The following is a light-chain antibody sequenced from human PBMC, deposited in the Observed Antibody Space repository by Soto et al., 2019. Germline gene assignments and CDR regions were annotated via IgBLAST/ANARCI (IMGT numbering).Light chain of an antibody. CDR3: QQYTGPPTP. J-gene: IGKJ5*01. CDR2: GAS. V-gene: IGKV3-15*01. Sequence: ELVMTQSPATLSVAQGERASLSCRASQSVSSNLAWYQQKPGQAPRLLIYGASTRATGIPARFSGSGSGTDFTLTISRLESEESAVYFCQQYTGPPTPCGQGTRRAIK. CDR1: QSVSSN.